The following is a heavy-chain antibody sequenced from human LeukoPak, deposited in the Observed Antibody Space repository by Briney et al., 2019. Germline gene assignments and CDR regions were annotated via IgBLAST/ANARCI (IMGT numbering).Heavy chain of an antibody. Sequence: ASVKVSCKXSGYTFTGYYMHWVRQAPGQGLEWMGWINPNSGGTNYAQKFQGRVTMTRDTSISTAYMELSRLRSDDTAVYYCARQVGEQLVETFDYWGQGTLVTVSS. CDR3: ARQVGEQLVETFDY. V-gene: IGHV1-2*02. CDR1: GYTFTGYY. CDR2: INPNSGGT. J-gene: IGHJ4*02. D-gene: IGHD6-6*01.